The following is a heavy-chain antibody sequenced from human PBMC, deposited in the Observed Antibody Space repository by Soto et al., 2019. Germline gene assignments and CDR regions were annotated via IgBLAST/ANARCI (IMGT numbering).Heavy chain of an antibody. D-gene: IGHD6-19*01. Sequence: QVQLVQSGGEVKKPGASVKVSCKASGYIFTNYDIGWVRQAPGQGLEWMGWISPYSGNTKYTQKVQGRLTMTTDTSTSTAYMELRSLRSDDTAVYYCVRFASSGWYTGGYWGQGTLVTVSS. CDR3: VRFASSGWYTGGY. CDR2: ISPYSGNT. V-gene: IGHV1-18*01. CDR1: GYIFTNYD. J-gene: IGHJ4*02.